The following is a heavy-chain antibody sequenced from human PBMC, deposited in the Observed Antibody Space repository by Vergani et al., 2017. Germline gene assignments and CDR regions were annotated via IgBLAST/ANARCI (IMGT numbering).Heavy chain of an antibody. CDR1: GFTFSSYS. V-gene: IGHV3-21*01. J-gene: IGHJ4*02. CDR2: ISSSSSYI. D-gene: IGHD6-6*01. Sequence: EVQLVESGGGLVKPGGSLRLSCAASGFTFSSYSMNWVRQAPGKGLEWVSSISSSSSYIYYADSVKGRFTISRDNAKNSLYLQMNSLRAEETAVYYCARGSGGSIAARRRTFDYWGQGTLVTVSS. CDR3: ARGSGGSIAARRRTFDY.